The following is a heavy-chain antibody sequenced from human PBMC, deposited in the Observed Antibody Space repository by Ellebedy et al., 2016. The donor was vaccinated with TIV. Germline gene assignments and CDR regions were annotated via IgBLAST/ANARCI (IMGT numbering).Heavy chain of an antibody. CDR1: GGTFSSYA. D-gene: IGHD3-9*01. Sequence: SVKVSCKASGGTFSSYAISWVRQAPGQGLEWMGGIIPIFGIANYAQKFQGRVTITADKSTSTAYMELSSLRSKDAAVYYCARDELRYFDWLFPRWFDPWGQGTLVTVSS. CDR2: IIPIFGIA. CDR3: ARDELRYFDWLFPRWFDP. J-gene: IGHJ5*02. V-gene: IGHV1-69*10.